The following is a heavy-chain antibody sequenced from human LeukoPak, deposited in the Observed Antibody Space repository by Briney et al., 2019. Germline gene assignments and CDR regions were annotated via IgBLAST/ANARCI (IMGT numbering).Heavy chain of an antibody. CDR1: GGSISSYY. D-gene: IGHD3-22*01. CDR3: ARAHWTYYYDSSDAFDI. CDR2: IYTSGST. J-gene: IGHJ3*02. Sequence: PSETLSLTCTVSGGSISSYYWSWIRQPAGKGLEWIGRIYTSGSTNYNPSLKSRVTMSVDTSKNQFSLKLSSVTAADTAVYYCARAHWTYYYDSSDAFDIWGQGTMVTVSS. V-gene: IGHV4-4*07.